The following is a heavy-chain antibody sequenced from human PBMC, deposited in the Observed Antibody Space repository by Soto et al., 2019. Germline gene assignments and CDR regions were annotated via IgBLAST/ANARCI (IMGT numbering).Heavy chain of an antibody. V-gene: IGHV4-39*01. CDR1: GGSISSSSYY. Sequence: QLQLQESGPGLVKPSETLSLTCTVSGGSISSSSYYWGWIRQPPGKGLEWIGSIYYSGSTYYNPSLKSRVTISVDTSKNQFSLKLSSVTAADTAVYYCARLPIAVAGTRFDPWGQGTLVTVSS. CDR2: IYYSGST. J-gene: IGHJ5*02. D-gene: IGHD6-19*01. CDR3: ARLPIAVAGTRFDP.